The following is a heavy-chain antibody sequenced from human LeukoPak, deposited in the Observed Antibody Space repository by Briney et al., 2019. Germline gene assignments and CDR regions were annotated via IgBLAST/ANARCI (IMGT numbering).Heavy chain of an antibody. CDR2: IYYSGST. CDR1: GGSTSSGGYY. CDR3: ASSHDGGTYYYDSSGYSADAFDI. D-gene: IGHD3-22*01. J-gene: IGHJ3*02. V-gene: IGHV4-31*03. Sequence: PSQTLSLTCTGSGGSTSSGGYYWSGIRQHPGKGLEWIGYIYYSGSTYYNPSLKSRVTISVDTSKNQFSLKLSSVTAGDTAVYYCASSHDGGTYYYDSSGYSADAFDIWGQGTMVTVSS.